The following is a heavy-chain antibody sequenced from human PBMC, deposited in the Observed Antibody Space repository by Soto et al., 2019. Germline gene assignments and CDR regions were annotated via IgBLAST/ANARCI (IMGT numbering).Heavy chain of an antibody. CDR2: ISYDGSNK. J-gene: IGHJ6*02. D-gene: IGHD6-6*01. CDR3: ARGDSSSPGRYYYYGMDV. CDR1: GFTFSSYA. V-gene: IGHV3-30-3*01. Sequence: GGSLRLSCAASGFTFSSYAMHWVRQAPGKGLEWEAVISYDGSNKYYADSVKGRFTISRDNSKNTLYLQMNSLRAEDTAVYYCARGDSSSPGRYYYYGMDVWGQGTTVTVSS.